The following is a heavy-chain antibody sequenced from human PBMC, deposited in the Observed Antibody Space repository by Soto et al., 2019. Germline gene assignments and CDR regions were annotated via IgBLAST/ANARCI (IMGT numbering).Heavy chain of an antibody. V-gene: IGHV3-72*01. CDR3: ARGRGSYYAGDY. CDR2: IRNKANSYTT. D-gene: IGHD1-26*01. J-gene: IGHJ4*02. Sequence: EVQLVESGGGLVQPGGSLRLSCAASGFTFSDHYMDWVCQAPGKGLEWVGRIRNKANSYTTEYVASVNGRFIISRDDSENSLYLQRNSLNTEDTAVYFCARGRGSYYAGDYWGQGTLVTVSS. CDR1: GFTFSDHY.